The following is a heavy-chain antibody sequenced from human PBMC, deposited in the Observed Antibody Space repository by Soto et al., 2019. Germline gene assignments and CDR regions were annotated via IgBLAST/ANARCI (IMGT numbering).Heavy chain of an antibody. J-gene: IGHJ4*02. D-gene: IGHD1-26*01. CDR1: GGSVSSGSYY. Sequence: QVQLQESGPGLVKPSETLSLTCTVSGGSVSSGSYYWSWIRQPPGKGLEWIGHIYYSGSTKYNPTLKSRVTISVDTSKNQFSLKLSSVTAADTAVYYCARAGLGDGSDYWGQGTLVTVSS. CDR3: ARAGLGDGSDY. CDR2: IYYSGST. V-gene: IGHV4-61*01.